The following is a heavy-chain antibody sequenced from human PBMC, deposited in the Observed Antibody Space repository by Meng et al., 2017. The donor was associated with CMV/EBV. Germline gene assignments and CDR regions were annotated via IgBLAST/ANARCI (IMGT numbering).Heavy chain of an antibody. V-gene: IGHV4-39*01. Sequence: GSLRLSCTVSGGSISSSSYYWGRIRQPPGKGLEWIGSIYYSGSTYYNPSLKSRVTISVDTSKNQFSLKLSSVTAADTAVYYCARHKGASSSWRGGFDYWGQGTLVTVSS. J-gene: IGHJ4*02. CDR1: GGSISSSSYY. CDR3: ARHKGASSSWRGGFDY. CDR2: IYYSGST. D-gene: IGHD6-13*01.